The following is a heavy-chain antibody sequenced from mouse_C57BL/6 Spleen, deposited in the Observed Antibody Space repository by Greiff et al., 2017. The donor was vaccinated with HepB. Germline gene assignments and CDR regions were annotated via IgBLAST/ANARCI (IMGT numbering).Heavy chain of an antibody. Sequence: EVKLVESGEGLVKPGGSLKLSCAASGFTFSSYGMSWVRQTPDKRLEWVATISSGGSYTYYPDSVKGRFTISRDNAKNTLYLQMSSLKSEDTAMYYCARQDTTVVGAYWGQGTLVTVSA. CDR1: GFTFSSYG. CDR3: ARQDTTVVGAY. D-gene: IGHD1-1*01. J-gene: IGHJ3*01. CDR2: ISSGGSYT. V-gene: IGHV5-6*03.